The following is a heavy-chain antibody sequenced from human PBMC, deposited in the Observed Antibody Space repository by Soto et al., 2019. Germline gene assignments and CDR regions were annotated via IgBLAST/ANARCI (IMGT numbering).Heavy chain of an antibody. J-gene: IGHJ5*02. Sequence: SVKVSCKASGGTFSSYTISWVRQAPGQGLEWMGRIIPILGIANYARKFQGRVTITADKSTSTAYMELSSLRSEDTAVYYCARDMGIVGANNWFDPWGQGTLVTVSS. CDR2: IIPILGIA. CDR3: ARDMGIVGANNWFDP. D-gene: IGHD1-26*01. V-gene: IGHV1-69*04. CDR1: GGTFSSYT.